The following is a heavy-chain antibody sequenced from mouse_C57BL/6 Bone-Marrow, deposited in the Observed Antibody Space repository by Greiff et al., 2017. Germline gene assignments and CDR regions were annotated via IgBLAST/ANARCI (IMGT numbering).Heavy chain of an antibody. D-gene: IGHD6-2*01. J-gene: IGHJ3*01. CDR3: ARYRAGLESWFAY. Sequence: QVQLQQPGAELVKPGASVKLSCKASGYTFTSYWMHWVKQRPGQGLEWIGMIHPNSGSTNYNEKFKSKATLTVDKSSSTAYMQLSSLTSEDSAVYYCARYRAGLESWFAYWGQGTLVTVSA. V-gene: IGHV1-64*01. CDR2: IHPNSGST. CDR1: GYTFTSYW.